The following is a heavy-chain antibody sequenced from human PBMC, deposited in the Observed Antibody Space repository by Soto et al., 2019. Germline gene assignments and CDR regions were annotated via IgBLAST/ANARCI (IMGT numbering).Heavy chain of an antibody. J-gene: IGHJ4*02. V-gene: IGHV1-46*04. D-gene: IGHD1-26*01. CDR3: ARVLGGATPFFVY. CDR1: GYTFTSYL. Sequence: ASVKVSCKASGYTFTSYLIHWVRQAPVQGLEWMGIINPSGGSANYAQKLQGRVTMTRDTATSPVYMELSSLRSEATAVYYCARVLGGATPFFVYWGQGTLVTVSS. CDR2: INPSGGSA.